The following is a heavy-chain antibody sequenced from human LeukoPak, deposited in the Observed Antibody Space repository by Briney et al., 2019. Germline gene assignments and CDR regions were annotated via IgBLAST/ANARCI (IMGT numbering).Heavy chain of an antibody. J-gene: IGHJ3*02. CDR1: GFTFSNAW. V-gene: IGHV3-15*01. CDR3: TTGSIVVVPAATDAFDI. CDR2: IKSKTDGGTT. D-gene: IGHD2-2*01. Sequence: GGSLRLSCAASGFTFSNAWMSWVRQAPGKGLEWVGRIKSKTDGGTTDYAAPVKGRFTISRDDSKNTLYLQMNSLKTEDTAVYYCTTGSIVVVPAATDAFDIWGQGTMVTVSS.